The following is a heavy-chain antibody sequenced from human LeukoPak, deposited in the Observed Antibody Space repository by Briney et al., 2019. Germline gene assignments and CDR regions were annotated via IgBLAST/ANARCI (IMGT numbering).Heavy chain of an antibody. CDR2: INHSGST. CDR1: GGSFSGYY. CDR3: ARVGYSSSWYYGDRAFDI. J-gene: IGHJ3*02. Sequence: SETLSLTCAVYGGSFSGYYWSWIRQPPGKGLEWIGEINHSGSTNYNPSLKSRVTISVDTSKNQFSLKLSSVTAADTAVYYCARVGYSSSWYYGDRAFDIRGQGTMVTVSS. D-gene: IGHD6-13*01. V-gene: IGHV4-34*01.